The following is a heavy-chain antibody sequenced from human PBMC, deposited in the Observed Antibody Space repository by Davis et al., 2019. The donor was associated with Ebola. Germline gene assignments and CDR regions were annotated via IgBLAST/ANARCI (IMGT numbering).Heavy chain of an antibody. CDR2: IYYSGST. V-gene: IGHV4-31*03. D-gene: IGHD2-2*01. CDR1: GGPISSGGYY. J-gene: IGHJ6*02. Sequence: SETLSLTCTVSGGPISSGGYYWSWIRQHPGKGLEWIGYIYYSGSTYYNPSLKSRVTISVDTSKNQFSLKLSSVTAADTAVYYCARDRVGYCSSTSCYHPYYYYGMDVWGQGTTVTVSS. CDR3: ARDRVGYCSSTSCYHPYYYYGMDV.